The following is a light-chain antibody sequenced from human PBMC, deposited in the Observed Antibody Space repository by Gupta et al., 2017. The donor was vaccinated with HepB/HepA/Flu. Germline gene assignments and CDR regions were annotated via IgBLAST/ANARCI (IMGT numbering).Light chain of an antibody. CDR2: GAS. Sequence: EIVLTQSPGTLSLSQGERATLSCRASQSVSSSYLAWDQQKPGQAPRLLIYGASSRATGIPDRFSGSGSGTDFTLTISRLEPEDFAVYYCQQYGSSIFTFGPGTKVDIK. J-gene: IGKJ3*01. V-gene: IGKV3-20*01. CDR1: QSVSSSY. CDR3: QQYGSSIFT.